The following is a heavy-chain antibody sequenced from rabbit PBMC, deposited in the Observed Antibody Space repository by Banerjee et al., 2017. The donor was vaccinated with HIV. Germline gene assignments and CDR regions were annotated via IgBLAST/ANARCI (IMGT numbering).Heavy chain of an antibody. Sequence: QEQLVESGGGLVQPGGSLVLSCKVSGFDFNNYGVTWVRQAPGKGLEWIGYIDPLFNNTYYATWVNGRFTISRSTSLNTVTLQMTSLTAADTATYFCARGGYAGYVGYGYVFGLWGQGTLVTVS. V-gene: IGHV1S47*01. CDR3: ARGGYAGYVGYGYVFGL. D-gene: IGHD6-1*01. CDR1: GFDFNNYG. CDR2: IDPLFNNT. J-gene: IGHJ4*01.